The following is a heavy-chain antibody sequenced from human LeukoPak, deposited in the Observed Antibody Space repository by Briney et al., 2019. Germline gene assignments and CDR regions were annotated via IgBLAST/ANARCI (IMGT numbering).Heavy chain of an antibody. CDR2: IKQDGSEK. J-gene: IGHJ4*02. V-gene: IGHV3-7*01. CDR3: ARGDYYGSGSYYTFDY. Sequence: GGSLRLSCAASGFTFSRSWMSWVRQAPGKGLEWVANIKQDGSEKYYVDSVKGRFTISRDNAKNSLYLQMNSLRAEDTAVYYCARGDYYGSGSYYTFDYWGQGTLVTVFS. D-gene: IGHD3-10*01. CDR1: GFTFSRSW.